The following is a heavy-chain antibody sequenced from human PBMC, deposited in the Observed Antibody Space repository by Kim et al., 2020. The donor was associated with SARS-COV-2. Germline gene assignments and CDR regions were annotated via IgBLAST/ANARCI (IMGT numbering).Heavy chain of an antibody. CDR1: GFTFSTYG. Sequence: GGSLRLSCAGSGFTFSTYGMSWVRQAPGKGLEWVANIKNDGTDKYYVDSVRGRFTVSRDNAKNSLFLQVNSRRAEDTAVYDCAVDGSHDSLAYCGQGTLVTVSS. D-gene: IGHD3-9*01. J-gene: IGHJ4*02. CDR2: IKNDGTDK. CDR3: AVDGSHDSLAY. V-gene: IGHV3-7*03.